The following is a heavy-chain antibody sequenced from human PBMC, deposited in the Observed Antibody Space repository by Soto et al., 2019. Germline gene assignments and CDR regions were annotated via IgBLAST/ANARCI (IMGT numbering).Heavy chain of an antibody. CDR1: GFTFSNYG. CDR3: TRSYRVRSGARYSAY. V-gene: IGHV3-30*03. J-gene: IGHJ4*02. CDR2: MSYDGSNK. Sequence: GGSLRLSCAASGFTFSNYGMHWVRQAPGKGPEWVAVMSYDGSNKYYADSVKGRFTISRDNAKNSLYLQMNSLRAEDTAVYYWTRSYRVRSGARYSAYCGQALLRPVSS. D-gene: IGHD2-15*01.